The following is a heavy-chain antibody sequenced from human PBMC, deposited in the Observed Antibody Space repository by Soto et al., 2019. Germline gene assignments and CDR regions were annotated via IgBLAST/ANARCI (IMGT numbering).Heavy chain of an antibody. CDR1: GYTFTSYG. J-gene: IGHJ5*02. D-gene: IGHD1-26*01. V-gene: IGHV1-18*01. CDR3: ARDALSGSYRKYNWFDP. Sequence: QVQLVQSGAEVKKPGASVKVSCKASGYTFTSYGISWVRQAPGQGLEWMGWISAYNGNTDYAQKLQGRVTMTTDTSTSTAYMELRSLRSDDTAVYYCARDALSGSYRKYNWFDPWGQGTLVTVSS. CDR2: ISAYNGNT.